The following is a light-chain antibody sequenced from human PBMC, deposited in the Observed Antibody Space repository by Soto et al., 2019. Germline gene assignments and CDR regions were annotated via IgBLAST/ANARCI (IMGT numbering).Light chain of an antibody. CDR3: QQDRTSPIT. CDR1: QSITNNY. V-gene: IGKV3-20*01. Sequence: ETVLTQSPGTLSLSKGERATLSWRASQSITNNYLAWYQQKPGQAPRLRIYGASSRVTGIPDRFRGSGSGTDFTLTISRLEPEDFAVYYCQQDRTSPITFGQGTRLETK. J-gene: IGKJ5*01. CDR2: GAS.